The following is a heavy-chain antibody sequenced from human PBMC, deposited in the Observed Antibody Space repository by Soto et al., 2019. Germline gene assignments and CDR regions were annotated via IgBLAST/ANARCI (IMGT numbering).Heavy chain of an antibody. CDR3: ARVAGRLDYGGNSYDY. J-gene: IGHJ4*01. V-gene: IGHV1-18*01. D-gene: IGHD4-17*01. Sequence: ASVKVFCKASGYTFSEYGVTWVRQARGQGLEWMGWISAYSGKSKYVEKFQGRVAMTIDIITSTAHMELSNLRSDDTAVYYCARVAGRLDYGGNSYDYWGQGTLVTVSS. CDR1: GYTFSEYG. CDR2: ISAYSGKS.